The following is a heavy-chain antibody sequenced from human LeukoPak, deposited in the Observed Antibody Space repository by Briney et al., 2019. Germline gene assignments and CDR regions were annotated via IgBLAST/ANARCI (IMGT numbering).Heavy chain of an antibody. V-gene: IGHV3-9*01. CDR1: GFTFDDYA. CDR2: ISWNSGSI. Sequence: SLRLSCAASGFTFDDYAMHWVRQAPGKGLEWVSGISWNSGSIGYADSVKGRFTISRDNAKNSLYLQMNSLRAEDTALYYCAKDREYSSSWIFDYWGQGTLVTVSS. D-gene: IGHD6-13*01. J-gene: IGHJ4*02. CDR3: AKDREYSSSWIFDY.